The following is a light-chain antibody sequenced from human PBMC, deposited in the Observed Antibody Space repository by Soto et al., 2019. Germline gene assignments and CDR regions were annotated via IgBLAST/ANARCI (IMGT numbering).Light chain of an antibody. J-gene: IGKJ4*01. CDR1: QSVSYN. Sequence: EIVMTQSPATLSVSPWETATLSCRASQSVSYNLAWYQQKPGQGPRLLIYGAFTRATGIPARFSGSGSGTEFTLTISSLQSVAVYYCQQYKNWPPLTFGGGTKVEIK. CDR2: GAF. V-gene: IGKV3-15*01. CDR3: QQYKNWPPLT.